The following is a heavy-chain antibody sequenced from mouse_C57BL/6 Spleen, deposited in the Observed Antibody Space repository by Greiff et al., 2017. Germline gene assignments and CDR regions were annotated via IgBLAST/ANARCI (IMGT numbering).Heavy chain of an antibody. D-gene: IGHD1-1*01. CDR1: GYTFTDYN. V-gene: IGHV1-22*01. CDR2: ITSNNGGT. Sequence: VQLKQSGPELVKPGASVKMSCKASGYTFTDYNMHWVKQSHGKSLEWIGYITSNNGGTSNNQKLKGKATLTVNKSSSTTYMELRSRTSEDSAVYFCARADYGNNYDDAMDYWGQGTSVTVSS. J-gene: IGHJ4*01. CDR3: ARADYGNNYDDAMDY.